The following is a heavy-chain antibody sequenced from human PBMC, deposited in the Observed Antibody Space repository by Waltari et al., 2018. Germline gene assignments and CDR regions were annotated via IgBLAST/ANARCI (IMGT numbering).Heavy chain of an antibody. CDR1: GYSISSGYY. D-gene: IGHD3-3*01. Sequence: QVQLQESGPGLVKPSETLSLTCAVSGYSISSGYYWGWIRQPPGKGLEWVSYMSSSSSTIYDADAVKGRFTISRDNAKNSLYLQMNSLRAEDTAVYYCARDVTRIRFLEWLPYYFDYWGQGTLVTVSS. CDR3: ARDVTRIRFLEWLPYYFDY. CDR2: MSSSSSTI. V-gene: IGHV3-11*04. J-gene: IGHJ4*02.